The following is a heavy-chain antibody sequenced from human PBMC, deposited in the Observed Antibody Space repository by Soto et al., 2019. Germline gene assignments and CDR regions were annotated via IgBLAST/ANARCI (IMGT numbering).Heavy chain of an antibody. CDR2: ISGRDDST. J-gene: IGHJ4*02. CDR3: ARDRERDAWYEDY. D-gene: IGHD6-13*01. CDR1: GFSFSNYA. Sequence: EVQLLESGGDLVKPGGSLRLSCVASGFSFSNYALSWVRQVPGKGLEWVSVISGRDDSTYYADSVKGRFTISRDNSKNTLYLQMNSLRAEDTAIYYCARDRERDAWYEDYWGQGTLVTVSS. V-gene: IGHV3-23*01.